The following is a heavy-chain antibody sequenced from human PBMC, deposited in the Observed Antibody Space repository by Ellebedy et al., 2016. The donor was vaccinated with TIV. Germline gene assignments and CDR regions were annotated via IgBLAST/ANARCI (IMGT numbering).Heavy chain of an antibody. Sequence: GGSLRLSXADSGFTFSSYWMSWVRQAPGKGLKWVANIKQDGSERYYVDSVKGRFTISRDNAKNSLYLQMNSLRAEDTAVYYCARRYFDYWGQGTLVTVSS. J-gene: IGHJ4*02. CDR2: IKQDGSER. V-gene: IGHV3-7*03. CDR1: GFTFSSYW. CDR3: ARRYFDY.